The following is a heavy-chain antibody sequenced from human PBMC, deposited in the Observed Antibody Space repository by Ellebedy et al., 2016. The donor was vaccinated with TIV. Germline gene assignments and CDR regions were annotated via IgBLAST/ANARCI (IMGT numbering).Heavy chain of an antibody. CDR1: GYTFTSYW. Sequence: GESLKISCKGSGYTFTSYWIGWVRQMPGKGLEWMGITYPGDSDTRYSPSFQGQVTISADKSINTAYLQWSSLSSEDTAVYYCARDLGVVQRSLYYYYGMDVWGQGTTVTVSS. D-gene: IGHD2-15*01. J-gene: IGHJ6*02. CDR2: TYPGDSDT. V-gene: IGHV5-51*01. CDR3: ARDLGVVQRSLYYYYGMDV.